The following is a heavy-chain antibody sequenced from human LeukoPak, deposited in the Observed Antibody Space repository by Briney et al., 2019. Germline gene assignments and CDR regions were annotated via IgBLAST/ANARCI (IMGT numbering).Heavy chain of an antibody. J-gene: IGHJ4*02. CDR1: GGSISSGGHY. D-gene: IGHD2-21*02. CDR3: ARGPMVTTDY. Sequence: SQTLSLTCTVSGGSISSGGHYWSWFRQHPGKGLEWIGYIYDSGSTYYNPSLKSRVAMSVDTSKNQFSLNLSSVTAADTAVYYCARGPMVTTDYWGQGTLVTVSP. CDR2: IYDSGST. V-gene: IGHV4-31*03.